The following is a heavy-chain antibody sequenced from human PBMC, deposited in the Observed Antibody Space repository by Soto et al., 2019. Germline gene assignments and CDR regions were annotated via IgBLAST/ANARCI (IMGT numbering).Heavy chain of an antibody. V-gene: IGHV5-51*01. D-gene: IGHD2-8*01. CDR3: AVCGTNDHACDY. J-gene: IGHJ4*02. Sequence: GESLKISCKGSGYTFSTYWIAWVRQMSGKGLEWMGIIYPGDSETRYSPSFDGQVTISVDKSLTTAYLQWASLRASDTAMYYCAVCGTNDHACDYWGQGTLVTVSS. CDR1: GYTFSTYW. CDR2: IYPGDSET.